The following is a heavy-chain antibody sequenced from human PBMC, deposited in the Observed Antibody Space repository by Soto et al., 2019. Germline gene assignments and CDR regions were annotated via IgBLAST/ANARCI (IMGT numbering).Heavy chain of an antibody. CDR1: GFTFSSHT. J-gene: IGHJ4*02. D-gene: IGHD1-1*01. Sequence: EVQLVESGGGLVKPGGSLRLSCAASGFTFSSHTMNWVRQTPGKGLVWVSSITSSRAVFYADSVKGRFTISRDNAKNSLYLQMNSLRAEDTAVYYCVKEVEGLDYWGQGTLVTVSS. V-gene: IGHV3-21*01. CDR2: ITSSRAV. CDR3: VKEVEGLDY.